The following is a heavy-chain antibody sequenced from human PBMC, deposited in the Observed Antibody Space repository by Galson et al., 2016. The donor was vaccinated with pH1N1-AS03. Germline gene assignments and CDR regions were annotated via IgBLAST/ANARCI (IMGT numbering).Heavy chain of an antibody. Sequence: GLEWMGWISPYNGKTEHAQRFQGRVTLTTDTSTSTTYMELKSLRSDDTAGYYWARQEKRWGDAYDIWGQGTMVTVSS. V-gene: IGHV1-18*01. CDR3: ARQEKRWGDAYDI. J-gene: IGHJ3*02. CDR2: ISPYNGKT. D-gene: IGHD1-1*01.